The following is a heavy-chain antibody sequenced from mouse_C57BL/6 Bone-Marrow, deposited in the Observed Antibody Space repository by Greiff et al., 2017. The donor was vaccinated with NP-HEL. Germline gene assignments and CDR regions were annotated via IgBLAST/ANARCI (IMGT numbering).Heavy chain of an antibody. V-gene: IGHV1-55*01. CDR3: ARNDYGAMDY. CDR2: IYPGSGST. Sequence: QVHVKQPGAELVKPGASVKMSCKASGYTFTSYWITWVKQRPGQGLEWIGDIYPGSGSTNYNEKFKSKATLTVDTSSSTAYMQLSSLTSEDSAVYYCARNDYGAMDYWGQGTSVTVSS. J-gene: IGHJ4*01. CDR1: GYTFTSYW.